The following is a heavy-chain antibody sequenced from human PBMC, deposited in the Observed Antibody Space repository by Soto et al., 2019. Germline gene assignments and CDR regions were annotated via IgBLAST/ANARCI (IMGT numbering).Heavy chain of an antibody. J-gene: IGHJ4*02. CDR3: ARYRREAVAGYTLDN. Sequence: SETLSLTCTVSGGSISSNYWTWIRQPPGKGLEWIGYVYNSGSTNYNPSLKSRVTISEDTSKSQFSLKVNSMTAADTAVYYCARYRREAVAGYTLDNWGKGILVTVSS. D-gene: IGHD6-13*01. CDR1: GGSISSNY. V-gene: IGHV4-59*01. CDR2: VYNSGST.